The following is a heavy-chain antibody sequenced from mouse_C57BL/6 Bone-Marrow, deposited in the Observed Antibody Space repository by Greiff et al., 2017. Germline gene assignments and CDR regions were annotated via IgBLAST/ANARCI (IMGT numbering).Heavy chain of an antibody. Sequence: QVQLQQSGPELVKPGASVKISCKASGYAFSSSWMNWVKQRPGKGLEWIGRIYPGDGDTNYNGKFKGKATLTADKSSSTAYMQLSSLTSEDSAVYFCARRAGYDHGAYWGQGTLVTVSA. V-gene: IGHV1-82*01. CDR1: GYAFSSSW. CDR3: ARRAGYDHGAY. J-gene: IGHJ3*01. CDR2: IYPGDGDT. D-gene: IGHD3-2*02.